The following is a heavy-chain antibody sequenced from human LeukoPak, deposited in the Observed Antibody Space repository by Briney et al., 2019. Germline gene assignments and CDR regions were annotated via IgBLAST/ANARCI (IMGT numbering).Heavy chain of an antibody. V-gene: IGHV4-39*07. CDR1: GGSISSSNYY. D-gene: IGHD3-10*01. CDR2: IFNSGST. J-gene: IGHJ4*02. Sequence: SETLSLTCTVSGGSISSSNYYWGWIRQPPGTGLEWIGYIFNSGSTYYNPSLKSRVTILVDTSKNQFSLKLSSVTAADTAVYYCARRYINRGITMVRGVTYHFDCWGQGTLVTVSS. CDR3: ARRYINRGITMVRGVTYHFDC.